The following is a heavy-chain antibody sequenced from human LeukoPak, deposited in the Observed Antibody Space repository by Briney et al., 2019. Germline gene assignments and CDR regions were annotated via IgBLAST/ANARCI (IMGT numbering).Heavy chain of an antibody. V-gene: IGHV4-34*01. CDR2: INHSGNT. CDR1: GGSFSGYY. J-gene: IGHJ3*02. Sequence: TSETLSLTCAVYGGSFSGYYWSWIRQPPGKGLEWIGEINHSGNTNYNPSLKSRVTISVDTSKNQFSLKLSSVTAADTAVYYCARADYFIAAAAFDIWGQGTMVTVSS. D-gene: IGHD6-13*01. CDR3: ARADYFIAAAAFDI.